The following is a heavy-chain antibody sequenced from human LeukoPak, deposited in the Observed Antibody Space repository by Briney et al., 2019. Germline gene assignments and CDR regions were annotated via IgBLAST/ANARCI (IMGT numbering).Heavy chain of an antibody. CDR3: ARDPGSSWYYFDY. V-gene: IGHV3-23*01. D-gene: IGHD6-13*01. J-gene: IGHJ4*02. Sequence: GGSLRLSCAASGFTFSSYAMSWVRQAPGKGLEWVSAISGSGGSTYYADSVKGRFTISRDNSKNTLYLQMNSLRAEDAAVYYCARDPGSSWYYFDYWGQGTLVTVSS. CDR1: GFTFSSYA. CDR2: ISGSGGST.